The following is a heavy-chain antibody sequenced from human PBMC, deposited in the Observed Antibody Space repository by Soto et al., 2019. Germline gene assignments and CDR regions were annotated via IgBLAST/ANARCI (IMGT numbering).Heavy chain of an antibody. V-gene: IGHV3-7*03. CDR1: GFTFNNYW. CDR2: VKPDGSDK. J-gene: IGHJ4*02. D-gene: IGHD3-16*01. Sequence: EVQLVESGGGLVQPGGSLRLSCAASGFTFNNYWMSWIRQIPGKGLAWVGNVKPDGSDKYYVDSVKGRFIISRDNAKNSLYLQMNSLRAEDMAVYYCARDGGSRWADYWGQGTLVTVSS. CDR3: ARDGGSRWADY.